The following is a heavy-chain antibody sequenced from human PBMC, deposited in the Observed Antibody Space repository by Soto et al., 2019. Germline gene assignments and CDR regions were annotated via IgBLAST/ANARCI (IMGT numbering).Heavy chain of an antibody. V-gene: IGHV4-31*03. Sequence: SETLSLTCTVSGGSISSGGYYWSWIRQHPGKGLEWIGYIYYSGSTYYNPSLKSRVTISVDTSKNQFSLKLSSVTAADTAVYYCARDAGTYYYDSSGYYSASPFFDYWGQGTLVTVSS. CDR3: ARDAGTYYYDSSGYYSASPFFDY. D-gene: IGHD3-22*01. CDR2: IYYSGST. J-gene: IGHJ4*02. CDR1: GGSISSGGYY.